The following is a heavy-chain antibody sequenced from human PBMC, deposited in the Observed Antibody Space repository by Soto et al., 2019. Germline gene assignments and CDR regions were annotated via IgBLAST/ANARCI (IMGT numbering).Heavy chain of an antibody. CDR1: GGSLSGYY. Sequence: SETLSLTCAVYGGSLSGYYRSWIRQPPGKGLEWIGEINHSGATNYNPSLKSRVTMSVDTSKNQFSLKLSSVTAADMAVYYCARGTLVESNWGLGTLVTVSS. CDR3: ARGTLVESN. CDR2: INHSGAT. D-gene: IGHD2-15*01. V-gene: IGHV4-34*01. J-gene: IGHJ4*02.